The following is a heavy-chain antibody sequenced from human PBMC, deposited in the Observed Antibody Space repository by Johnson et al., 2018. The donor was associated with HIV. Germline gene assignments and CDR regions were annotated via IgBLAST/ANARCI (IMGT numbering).Heavy chain of an antibody. D-gene: IGHD1-26*01. V-gene: IGHV3-30*14. J-gene: IGHJ3*02. Sequence: QVQLVESGGGVVQPGRSQRLSCAASGFPFRDSAMHWVRQAPGKGMEWVAVILFDGVYKHYAESVKGRFTISRDNSKNTLYLQMNSLRAEDTAVYYCARDHWDWVGATDAFDIWGQGTMVTVSS. CDR2: ILFDGVYK. CDR1: GFPFRDSA. CDR3: ARDHWDWVGATDAFDI.